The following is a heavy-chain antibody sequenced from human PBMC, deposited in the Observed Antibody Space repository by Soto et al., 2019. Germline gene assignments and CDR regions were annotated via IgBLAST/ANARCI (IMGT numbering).Heavy chain of an antibody. CDR3: AHSPIITIFGVVTTPGYYFDY. J-gene: IGHJ4*02. CDR1: GFSLSTSGVG. CDR2: IYWNDDK. Sequence: SGPTLVNPTQTLTLTCTFSGFSLSTSGVGVGWISQPPGKALEWLALIYWNDDKRYSPSLKSRLTITKDTSKNQVVLTMTNMDPVDTATYYCAHSPIITIFGVVTTPGYYFDYWGQGTLVTVSS. V-gene: IGHV2-5*01. D-gene: IGHD3-3*01.